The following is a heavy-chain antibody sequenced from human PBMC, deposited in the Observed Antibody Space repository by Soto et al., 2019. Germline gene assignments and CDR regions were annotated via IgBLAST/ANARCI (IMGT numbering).Heavy chain of an antibody. CDR3: ARDASLWFLDY. V-gene: IGHV3-74*01. J-gene: IGHJ4*02. Sequence: EVQLVESGGGLVQPGGSLRLSCAASGFTFSTYWMHWVRQVPGKGLVWVSRLKSDGSATSYADSVKGRFTISRDNAKNTLYLQMNSLRAEDTAVYYCARDASLWFLDYWGQGTLVTVSS. CDR1: GFTFSTYW. CDR2: LKSDGSAT. D-gene: IGHD5-18*01.